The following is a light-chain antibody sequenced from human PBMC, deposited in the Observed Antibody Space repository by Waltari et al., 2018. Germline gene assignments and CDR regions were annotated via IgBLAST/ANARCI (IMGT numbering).Light chain of an antibody. CDR2: KPI. CDR3: LLYMGSGIWV. J-gene: IGLJ3*02. V-gene: IGLV8-61*01. Sequence: QTVVTQEPSLSVSPGGTVTLTCALSSGSLSATSHPTWYQQNPGQTPRTLVYKPIIRSSVVPDRFAGSILGNKAALVITGAQADDESDYYCLLYMGSGIWVFGGGTKLTVL. CDR1: SGSLSATSH.